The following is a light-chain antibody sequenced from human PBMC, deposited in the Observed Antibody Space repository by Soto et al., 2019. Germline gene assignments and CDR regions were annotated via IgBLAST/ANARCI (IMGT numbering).Light chain of an antibody. CDR3: QQYGSSPWT. CDR1: QFVSSTY. J-gene: IGKJ1*01. Sequence: EFVLTQSPGTLSLSPGERATLSCRASQFVSSTYLAWYQQRPGQAPRLLIYGASSRATGIPDRFSGGGSETDFTLTISRLESEDSAVYYCQQYGSSPWTFGLGTKVDIK. V-gene: IGKV3-20*01. CDR2: GAS.